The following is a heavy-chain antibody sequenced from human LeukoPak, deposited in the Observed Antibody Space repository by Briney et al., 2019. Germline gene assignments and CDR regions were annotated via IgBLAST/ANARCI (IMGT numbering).Heavy chain of an antibody. Sequence: SETLSLTCTVSGGSISSYYWSWNRQPPGKGLEWIGYIYYSGSTNYNPSLKSRVTISVDTSKNHFSLKLSSVTAADTAVYYCARLYDSSGYYYPFDYWGQGTLVTVSS. CDR2: IYYSGST. J-gene: IGHJ4*02. V-gene: IGHV4-59*08. D-gene: IGHD3-22*01. CDR3: ARLYDSSGYYYPFDY. CDR1: GGSISSYY.